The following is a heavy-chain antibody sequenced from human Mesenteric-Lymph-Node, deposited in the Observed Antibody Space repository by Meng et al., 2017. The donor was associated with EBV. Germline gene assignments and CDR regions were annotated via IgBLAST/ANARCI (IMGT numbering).Heavy chain of an antibody. D-gene: IGHD5-12*01. V-gene: IGHV4-39*07. Sequence: PSHSLPPPLTLAVPSTHTSKSNWCRTRQHPVKGLEWIGTIYYNGDTNYSPSLKSPVTISIDTSKNQFSLKLNSETAADTAVYFCARDDRLVAAITSYFDFWGQGTLVTVSS. CDR3: ARDDRLVAAITSYFDF. CDR1: VPSTHTSKSN. CDR2: IYYNGDT. J-gene: IGHJ4*02.